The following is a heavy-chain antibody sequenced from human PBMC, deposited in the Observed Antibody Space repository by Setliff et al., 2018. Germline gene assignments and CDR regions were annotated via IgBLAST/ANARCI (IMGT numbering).Heavy chain of an antibody. D-gene: IGHD3-16*01. V-gene: IGHV3-48*04. CDR3: ARDGGEY. J-gene: IGHJ4*02. Sequence: PGGSLRLSCAASGFTFSSYWMSWVRQAPGKGLEWVSYISSSGDSTYYADSVKGRFTISRDNAKNSLYLQMNSLRAEDTAVYYCARDGGEYWGQGTLVTVSS. CDR1: GFTFSSYW. CDR2: ISSSGDST.